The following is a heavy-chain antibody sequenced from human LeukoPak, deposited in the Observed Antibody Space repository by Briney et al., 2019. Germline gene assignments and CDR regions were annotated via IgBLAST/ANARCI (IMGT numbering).Heavy chain of an antibody. CDR2: VNSDGSST. CDR3: ARDSFWSGYYPFDY. D-gene: IGHD3-3*01. J-gene: IGHJ4*02. V-gene: IGHV3-74*01. Sequence: GGSLRLSCAASGFTFRSYWIHWVRQDPGKGLVWISRVNSDGSSTFYADSVKGRFTTSRDNAKNTVYLQMNSLRAEDTAVYYCARDSFWSGYYPFDYWGQGILVTVSS. CDR1: GFTFRSYW.